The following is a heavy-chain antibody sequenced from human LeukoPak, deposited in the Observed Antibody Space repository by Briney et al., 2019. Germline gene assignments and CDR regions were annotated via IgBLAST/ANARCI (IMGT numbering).Heavy chain of an antibody. Sequence: LRLSCAASGFTFSSNAMSWVRQPPGKGLEWIGYIYYSGSTYYNPSLKSRVTISVDTSKNQFSLKLSSVTAADAAVYYCARVLVSVGYSYGAADYWGQGTLVTVSS. CDR3: ARVLVSVGYSYGAADY. J-gene: IGHJ4*02. V-gene: IGHV4-30-4*08. CDR1: GFTFSSNA. CDR2: IYYSGST. D-gene: IGHD5-18*01.